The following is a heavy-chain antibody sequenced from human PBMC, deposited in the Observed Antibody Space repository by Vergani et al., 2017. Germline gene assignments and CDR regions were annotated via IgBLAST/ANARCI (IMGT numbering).Heavy chain of an antibody. CDR1: GGSISSGSYY. D-gene: IGHD6-6*01. V-gene: IGHV4-61*02. Sequence: QVQLQESGPGLVKPSQTLSLTCTVSGGSISSGSYYWSWIRQPAGKGLEWIGRIYTSGSTNYNPSLKSRVTMSVDTSKNQFSLKLSSVTAADTAVYYCGRDRSIAARPIVTYYYYMDVWGKGTTVTVSS. CDR3: GRDRSIAARPIVTYYYYMDV. CDR2: IYTSGST. J-gene: IGHJ6*03.